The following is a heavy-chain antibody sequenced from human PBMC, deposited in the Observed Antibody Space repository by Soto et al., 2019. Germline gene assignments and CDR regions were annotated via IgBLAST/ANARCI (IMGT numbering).Heavy chain of an antibody. Sequence: SVKVSCTASGGTFSSYAISWVRQAPGQGLEWMGGIIPIFGTANYAQKFQGRVTITADESTSTAYMELSSLRSEDTAVYYCAREVGATLNWFDPWGQGTLVTVSS. D-gene: IGHD1-26*01. V-gene: IGHV1-69*13. CDR3: AREVGATLNWFDP. J-gene: IGHJ5*02. CDR2: IIPIFGTA. CDR1: GGTFSSYA.